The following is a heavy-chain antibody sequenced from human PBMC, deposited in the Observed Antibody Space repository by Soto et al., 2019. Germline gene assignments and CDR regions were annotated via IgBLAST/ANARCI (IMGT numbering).Heavy chain of an antibody. J-gene: IGHJ6*02. Sequence: ASVKVSCKASGYTFTSYGISWVRQAPGQGLEWMGWISAYNGNTNYAQKLQGRVTMTTDTSTSTAYMELRSLRSDDTPVYYCARDREYFDWLLKSYYYYYGMDVWGQGTTVTVSS. D-gene: IGHD3-9*01. V-gene: IGHV1-18*04. CDR2: ISAYNGNT. CDR3: ARDREYFDWLLKSYYYYYGMDV. CDR1: GYTFTSYG.